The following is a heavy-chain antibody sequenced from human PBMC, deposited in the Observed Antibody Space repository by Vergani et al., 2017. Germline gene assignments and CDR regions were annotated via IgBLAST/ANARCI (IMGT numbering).Heavy chain of an antibody. D-gene: IGHD6-6*01. Sequence: EVQLVETGGGLIQPGGSLRLSCAASGFTVSSNYMSWVRQAPGKGLEWVSVIYSGGSTYYADSVKGRFTIPRDNSKNTLYLQMNSLTAEDTAVYYWARDREGFSSSAVGKYYYYYYMDVWGKGTTVTVSS. CDR1: GFTVSSNY. CDR3: ARDREGFSSSAVGKYYYYYYMDV. CDR2: IYSGGST. V-gene: IGHV3-53*02. J-gene: IGHJ6*03.